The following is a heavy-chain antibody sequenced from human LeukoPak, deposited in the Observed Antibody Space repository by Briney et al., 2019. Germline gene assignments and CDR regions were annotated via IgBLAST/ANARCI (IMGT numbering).Heavy chain of an antibody. Sequence: ASVKVSCKASGSTFSNFALHWMRQAPGQRLEWMGGINGGTGHTKSSHKFQGRVTITTDTSATTAYLELSSLSSEDTAVYYCATFLNTGSYFFYFDSWGQGTLVTVSS. CDR2: INGGTGHT. J-gene: IGHJ4*02. CDR3: ATFLNTGSYFFYFDS. CDR1: GSTFSNFA. V-gene: IGHV1-3*01. D-gene: IGHD1-26*01.